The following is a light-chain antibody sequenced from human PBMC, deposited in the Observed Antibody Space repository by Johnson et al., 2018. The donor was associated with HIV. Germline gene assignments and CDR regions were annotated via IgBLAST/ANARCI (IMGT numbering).Light chain of an antibody. CDR3: GTWDSSLSARV. J-gene: IGLJ1*01. V-gene: IGLV1-51*01. CDR2: DNN. CDR1: SSNIGNNY. Sequence: QSVLTQPPSVSAAPGQKVTISCSGSSSNIGNNYVSWYQQLPGTAPKLLIYDNNKRPSGIPDRLSGSKSGTSATLGITGLQTGDEADYYYGTWDSSLSARVFGTGTKVTVL.